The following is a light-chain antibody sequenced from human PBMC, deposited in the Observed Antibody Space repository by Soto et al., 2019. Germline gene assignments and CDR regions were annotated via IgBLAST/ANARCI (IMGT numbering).Light chain of an antibody. CDR1: QSLVYSDGDTY. V-gene: IGKV2-30*01. CDR3: MQGTHWPPIT. J-gene: IGKJ5*01. Sequence: DVVMTQSPLSLPVTLGQPASISCRSSQSLVYSDGDTYLNWFQQRPGQSPRRLIYKVSNRDSGVPDRFSGSGSATDFTLKISRVEAEDVGVYYCMQGTHWPPITLGQGTRLEIK. CDR2: KVS.